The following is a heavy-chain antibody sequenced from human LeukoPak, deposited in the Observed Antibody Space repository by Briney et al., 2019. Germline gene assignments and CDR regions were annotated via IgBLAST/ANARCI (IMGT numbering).Heavy chain of an antibody. CDR1: AFTFTNYW. D-gene: IGHD2-2*01. CDR3: VRDNCTGTSCHHFDY. J-gene: IGHJ4*02. CDR2: IKEDGSEK. V-gene: IGHV3-7*01. Sequence: GGSLRLSCPASAFTFTNYWMSWVRQAPGKGLEWVANIKEDGSEKYYVNSVKGRFTISRDNAKNSLYLQMNSLRAEDTAVYYCVRDNCTGTSCHHFDYWGQGTLVTVSS.